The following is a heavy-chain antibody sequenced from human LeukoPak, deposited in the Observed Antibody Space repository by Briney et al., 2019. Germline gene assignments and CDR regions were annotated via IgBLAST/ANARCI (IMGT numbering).Heavy chain of an antibody. CDR2: MNPYTGKT. CDR1: GYTFTNFD. J-gene: IGHJ4*02. D-gene: IGHD6-25*01. V-gene: IGHV1-8*03. CDR3: ARAPTPFYYDSSAYYSDF. Sequence: ASVKVSCKTSGYTFTNFDINWVRQATGQGLEWLGWMNPYTGKTGYALKFQGRVTFTGDTSIRTAYMEVSSLTSEDTAVYYCARAPTPFYYDSSAYYSDFWGQGTLVTVSS.